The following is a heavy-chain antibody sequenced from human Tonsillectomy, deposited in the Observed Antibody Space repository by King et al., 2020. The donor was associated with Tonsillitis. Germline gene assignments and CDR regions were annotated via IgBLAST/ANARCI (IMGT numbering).Heavy chain of an antibody. CDR1: GFILTSYG. CDR3: AKSGCSSTSCYAEVYYYYYYGMDV. CDR2: ISYDGNNK. D-gene: IGHD2-2*01. J-gene: IGHJ6*02. V-gene: IGHV3-30*18. Sequence: HVQLVESGGGVVQPGRSLRLSCAASGFILTSYGMHWVRQAPGKGLEWVAVISYDGNNKYYADSVKGRFTISRDNSKNTLYLLMNSLRAEDTAVYYCAKSGCSSTSCYAEVYYYYYYGMDVWGQGTTVTVSS.